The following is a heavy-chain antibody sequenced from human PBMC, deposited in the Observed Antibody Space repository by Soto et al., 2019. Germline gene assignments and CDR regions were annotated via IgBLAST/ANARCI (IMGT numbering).Heavy chain of an antibody. V-gene: IGHV3-30*18. J-gene: IGHJ4*02. D-gene: IGHD2-15*01. Sequence: QVQVVDSGGGVVQPGGSLRLSCVASGFSFSTYGMHWVRQAPGKGLEWVTFISNDGSNEKYADSVKGRFIIARDNSKNTVSLQMNSLRDEDTAVYYCTKAPLRDRAHYVNYWGQGSLVTVSS. CDR3: TKAPLRDRAHYVNY. CDR1: GFSFSTYG. CDR2: ISNDGSNE.